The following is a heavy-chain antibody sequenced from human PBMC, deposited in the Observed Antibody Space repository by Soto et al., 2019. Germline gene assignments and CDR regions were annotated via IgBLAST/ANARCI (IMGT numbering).Heavy chain of an antibody. CDR3: ARTYISGGIRTFDI. V-gene: IGHV4-59*01. J-gene: IGHJ3*02. CDR1: GASLITYY. CDR2: IYYSGST. Sequence: QVQLQESGPGLMKPSETLSLTCTVSGASLITYYRNWIRQPPGKGLEWIGYIYYSGSTKYNPSLESRVTISVDTSKNQFSLKMNSVTAADTAVYFCARTYISGGIRTFDIWGQGNMVTISS. D-gene: IGHD6-25*01.